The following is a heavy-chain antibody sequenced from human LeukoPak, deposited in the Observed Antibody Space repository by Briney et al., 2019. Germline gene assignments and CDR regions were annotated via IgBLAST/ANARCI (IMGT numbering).Heavy chain of an antibody. CDR3: ARDRDWAGYSYGFYY. Sequence: VASVKVSCKASGYTFTGYYMHWVRQAPGQGLEWMGRINPNSGGTNYAQKFQGRVTMTRDTSISTAYMELSRLRSDDTAVYYCARDRDWAGYSYGFYYWGQGTLVTVSS. V-gene: IGHV1-2*06. D-gene: IGHD5-18*01. J-gene: IGHJ4*02. CDR2: INPNSGGT. CDR1: GYTFTGYY.